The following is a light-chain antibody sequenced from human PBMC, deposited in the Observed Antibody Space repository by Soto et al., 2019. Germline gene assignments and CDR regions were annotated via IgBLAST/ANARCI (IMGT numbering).Light chain of an antibody. CDR1: SSDVGAYNY. Sequence: QAVLTQPASVSGSPGQSITISCTGASSDVGAYNYVSWYQQHPGKAPKLMIYEVSNRPSGISNRFSGSKSGNTASLTISGLQAEDEADYDCSSYTSSSTLVVFGGGTKLTVL. CDR3: SSYTSSSTLVV. V-gene: IGLV2-14*01. CDR2: EVS. J-gene: IGLJ2*01.